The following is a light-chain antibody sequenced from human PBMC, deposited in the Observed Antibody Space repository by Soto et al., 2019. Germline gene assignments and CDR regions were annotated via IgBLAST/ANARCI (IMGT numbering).Light chain of an antibody. CDR1: TTDIGYYNY. J-gene: IGLJ1*01. CDR2: EVR. V-gene: IGLV2-14*01. Sequence: QSALTQPASVSGSSGQSITISCTGTTTDIGYYNYVSWFQEYPSKAPKLLISEVRNRPSGVADRFSRSKPGKTASLPVSRLKAEDEADYFCISYTTSSTYVCGTGTKVTVL. CDR3: ISYTTSSTYV.